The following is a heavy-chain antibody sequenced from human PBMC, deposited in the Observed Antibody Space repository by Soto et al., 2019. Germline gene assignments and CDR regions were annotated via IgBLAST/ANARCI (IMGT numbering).Heavy chain of an antibody. V-gene: IGHV1-69*04. CDR2: IIPILGIA. D-gene: IGHD3-10*01. Sequence: VKVSCKASGYSFSFYGINWVRQAPGQGLEWMGRIIPILGIANYAQKFQGRVTITADKSTSTAYMELSSLRSEDTAVYYCARFRGSYGMDVWGQGTTVTVSS. CDR3: ARFRGSYGMDV. CDR1: GYSFSFYG. J-gene: IGHJ6*02.